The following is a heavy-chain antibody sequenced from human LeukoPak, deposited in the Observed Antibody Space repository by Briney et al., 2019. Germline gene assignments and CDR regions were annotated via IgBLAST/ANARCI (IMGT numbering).Heavy chain of an antibody. Sequence: SETLSLTCAVYGGSFSGYYWSWIRQPPGKGLEWIGEINHSGSTNYNPSLESRVTISVDTSKNQFSLKLSSVTAADTAVYYCARSRIQLWLRSLGAFDIWGQGTMVTVSS. D-gene: IGHD5-18*01. CDR3: ARSRIQLWLRSLGAFDI. CDR2: INHSGST. J-gene: IGHJ3*02. CDR1: GGSFSGYY. V-gene: IGHV4-34*01.